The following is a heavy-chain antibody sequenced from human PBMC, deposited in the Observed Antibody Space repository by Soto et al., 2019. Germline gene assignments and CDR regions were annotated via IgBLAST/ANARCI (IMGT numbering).Heavy chain of an antibody. V-gene: IGHV1-8*01. Sequence: QVQLVQSGAEVKKPGASVKVSCKASGYTFTSYDINWVRQATGQGLEWMGWMNPNSGNTGYAQKFQGRVTMTRSTPTSTPNMELSSRTSENTAVYYCATCTGGASGYDYYFEYGGQGPLVTVPS. D-gene: IGHD2-15*01. J-gene: IGHJ4*02. CDR1: GYTFTSYD. CDR2: MNPNSGNT. CDR3: ATCTGGASGYDYYFEY.